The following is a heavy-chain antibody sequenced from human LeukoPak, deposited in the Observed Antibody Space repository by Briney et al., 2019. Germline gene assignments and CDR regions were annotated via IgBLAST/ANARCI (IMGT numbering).Heavy chain of an antibody. Sequence: SETLSLTCTVSGGSISSGSYYWSWIRQPAGKGLEWIGRIYTSGSTNYNPSLKSRVTMSVATSKNQFSLKLSSVTAADTAVYYCARDRVDLWVFDYWGQGTLVTVSS. J-gene: IGHJ4*02. D-gene: IGHD2/OR15-2a*01. CDR2: IYTSGST. V-gene: IGHV4-61*02. CDR3: ARDRVDLWVFDY. CDR1: GGSISSGSYY.